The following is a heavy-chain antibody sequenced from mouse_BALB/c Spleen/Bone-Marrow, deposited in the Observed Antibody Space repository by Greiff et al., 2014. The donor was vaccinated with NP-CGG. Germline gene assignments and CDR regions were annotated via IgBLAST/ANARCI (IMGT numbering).Heavy chain of an antibody. Sequence: VMLVESGTGLVAPSQSLSITCTVSGFSLTNYGVSWVRQPPGKGLEWLGVIWGDGSTNYHSALISRLSISKDNSKGQVFLKLNSLQTDDTATYYCAKQDYYRYDYAMDYWGQGTSVTVSS. CDR3: AKQDYYRYDYAMDY. CDR2: IWGDGST. D-gene: IGHD2-14*01. CDR1: GFSLTNYG. V-gene: IGHV2-3*01. J-gene: IGHJ4*01.